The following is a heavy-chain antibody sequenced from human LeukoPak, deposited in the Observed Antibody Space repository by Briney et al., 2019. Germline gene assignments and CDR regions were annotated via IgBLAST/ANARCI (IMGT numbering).Heavy chain of an antibody. CDR1: GFTFSSYG. J-gene: IGHJ4*02. CDR3: AKDLGYSYDSSGYYTDY. CDR2: ISSSSSIK. Sequence: GGSLRLSCAASGFTFSSYGMSWVRQAPGKGLEWVSYISSSSSIKYYADSVNGRFTISRDNAKKSVYLQMNSLTAEDTAVYYCAKDLGYSYDSSGYYTDYWGQGTPVTVSS. D-gene: IGHD3-22*01. V-gene: IGHV3-48*04.